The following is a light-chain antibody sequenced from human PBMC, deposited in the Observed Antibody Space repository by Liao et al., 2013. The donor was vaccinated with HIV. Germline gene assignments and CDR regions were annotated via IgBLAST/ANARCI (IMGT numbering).Light chain of an antibody. Sequence: SYELTQPPSVSVAPGKTARITCGGNDIGSYSVHWYQQKSGQAPVVVIYYDSDRPSGIPERFSGSNSGNTATLTISGTQAMDEADYYCQVWDRFSSFVFGTGTKVTVL. CDR1: DIGSYS. V-gene: IGLV3-21*01. J-gene: IGLJ1*01. CDR3: QVWDRFSSFV. CDR2: YDS.